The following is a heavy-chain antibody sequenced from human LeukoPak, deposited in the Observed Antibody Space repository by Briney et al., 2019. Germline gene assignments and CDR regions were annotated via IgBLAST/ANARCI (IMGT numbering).Heavy chain of an antibody. D-gene: IGHD6-13*01. CDR1: GYTFTSYG. CDR3: ARGVGAAAGSPGY. J-gene: IGHJ4*02. V-gene: IGHV1-46*01. Sequence: ASVKVSCKASGYTFTSYGISWVRQAPGQGLEWMGIINPSGGSTSYAQKFQGRVTMTRDTSTSTVYMELSSLRSEDTAVYYCARGVGAAAGSPGYWGQGTLVTVSS. CDR2: INPSGGST.